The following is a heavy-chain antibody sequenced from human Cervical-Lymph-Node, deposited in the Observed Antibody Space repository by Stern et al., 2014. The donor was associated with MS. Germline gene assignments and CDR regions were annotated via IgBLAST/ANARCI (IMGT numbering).Heavy chain of an antibody. CDR2: FIPLFGTT. Sequence: VQLVESGADVKQPGSSVKVSCTASGDTFINFGISWVRQAPGQGLEWMGGFIPLFGTTEYAQKFQGRVTISADESATTVYMELSGLRSEDTAVYYCARDNDDNGMDVWGQGTPVTVTS. V-gene: IGHV1-69*01. CDR3: ARDNDDNGMDV. J-gene: IGHJ6*02. CDR1: GDTFINFG. D-gene: IGHD1-1*01.